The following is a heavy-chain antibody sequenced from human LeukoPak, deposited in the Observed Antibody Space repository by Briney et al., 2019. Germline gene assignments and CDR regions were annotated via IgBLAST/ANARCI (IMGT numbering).Heavy chain of an antibody. CDR3: ARVWTPVPGVWGSYRQTVGAPDY. Sequence: ASAKVSCKASGYTFTSYYMHWVRQAPGQGLQWMGMINPSGGSTSYAQKFQGRVTMTRDMSTSTVYMELSSLRSEDTAVYYCARVWTPVPGVWGSYRQTVGAPDYWGQGTLVTVS. D-gene: IGHD3-16*02. J-gene: IGHJ4*02. V-gene: IGHV1-46*01. CDR2: INPSGGST. CDR1: GYTFTSYY.